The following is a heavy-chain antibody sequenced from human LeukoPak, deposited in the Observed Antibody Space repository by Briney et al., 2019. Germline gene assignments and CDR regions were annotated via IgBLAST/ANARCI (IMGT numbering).Heavy chain of an antibody. J-gene: IGHJ6*04. CDR1: GYTFTSYY. CDR3: ARGGGANYDFWSGYWEV. V-gene: IGHV1-46*01. D-gene: IGHD3-3*01. Sequence: ASVKVSCKASGYTFTSYYMHWVRQAPGQGLEWMGIINPSGGSTSYAQKFQGRVTITTDESTSTAYMELSSLRSEDTAVYYCARGGGANYDFWSGYWEVWGKGTTVTVSS. CDR2: INPSGGST.